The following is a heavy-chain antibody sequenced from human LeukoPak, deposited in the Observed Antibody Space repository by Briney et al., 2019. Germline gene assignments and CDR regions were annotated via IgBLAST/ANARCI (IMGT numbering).Heavy chain of an antibody. D-gene: IGHD3-22*01. CDR2: IRYDGSNK. J-gene: IGHJ3*02. V-gene: IGHV3-30*02. CDR3: AKGLLTTYYYDSSGYTRFNDAFDI. Sequence: GGSLRLSCAVSGFTFSSYGMHWVRQAPGKGLEWVAFIRYDGSNKYYADSVKGRFTISRDNSKNTLYLQMNSLRAEDTAVYYCAKGLLTTYYYDSSGYTRFNDAFDIWGQGTMVTVSS. CDR1: GFTFSSYG.